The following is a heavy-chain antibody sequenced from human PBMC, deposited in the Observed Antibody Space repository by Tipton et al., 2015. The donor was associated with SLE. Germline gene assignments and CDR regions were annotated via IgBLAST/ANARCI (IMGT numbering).Heavy chain of an antibody. CDR1: GFTFSSYG. Sequence: SLRLSCAASGFTFSSYGMHWVRQAPGKGLEWVAFIRYDGSNKYYADSVKGRFTISRDNSENSLYLQMNGLRAEDTAVYYCARSPVDYWNGYSAWGQGTLVAVSS. CDR3: ARSPVDYWNGYSA. V-gene: IGHV3-33*01. CDR2: IRYDGSNK. D-gene: IGHD3-3*01. J-gene: IGHJ4*02.